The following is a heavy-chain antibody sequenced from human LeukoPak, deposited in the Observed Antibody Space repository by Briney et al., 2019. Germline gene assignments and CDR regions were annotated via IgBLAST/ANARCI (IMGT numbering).Heavy chain of an antibody. CDR3: ARKWASEITIFGVVIDY. V-gene: IGHV3-20*04. CDR2: INWSGGST. Sequence: PGGSLRLSCAASGFTFDDYGMSWVRQAPGKGLEWVSGINWSGGSTGYADSVKGRFTISRDNAKNSLYLQMNSLRAEDTALYYCARKWASEITIFGVVIDYWGQGTLVTVSS. J-gene: IGHJ4*02. D-gene: IGHD3-3*01. CDR1: GFTFDDYG.